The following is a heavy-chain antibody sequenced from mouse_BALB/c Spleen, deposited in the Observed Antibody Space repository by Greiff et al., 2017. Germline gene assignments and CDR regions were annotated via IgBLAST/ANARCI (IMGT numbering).Heavy chain of an antibody. J-gene: IGHJ3*01. V-gene: IGHV1-9*01. CDR2: ILPGSGST. CDR1: GYTFSSYW. D-gene: IGHD1-2*01. Sequence: QVQLKQSGAELMKPGASVKISCKATGYTFSSYWIEWVKQRPGHGLEWIGEILPGSGSTNYNEKFKGKATFTADTSSNTAYMQLSSLTSEDSAVYYCARVGDYYGFFAYWGQGTLVTVSA. CDR3: ARVGDYYGFFAY.